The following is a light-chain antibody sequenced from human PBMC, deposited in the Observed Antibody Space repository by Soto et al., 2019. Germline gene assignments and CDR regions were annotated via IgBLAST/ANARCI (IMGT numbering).Light chain of an antibody. J-gene: IGKJ1*01. V-gene: IGKV3-20*01. Sequence: EIVLTQSPGTLSLSPGEGATLSCRASQSVSSNCLAWYQQKPGQAPRLLIYGASSRATGIPDKFSGSGSRTDFTLTISRLEPEDFAMEYCQQYGTSPQTFGQGTRVDIK. CDR2: GAS. CDR3: QQYGTSPQT. CDR1: QSVSSNC.